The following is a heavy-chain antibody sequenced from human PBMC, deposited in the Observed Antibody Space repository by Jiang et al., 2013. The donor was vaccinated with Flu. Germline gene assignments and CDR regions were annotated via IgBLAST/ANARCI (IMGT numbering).Heavy chain of an antibody. J-gene: IGHJ3*02. CDR1: GFTFSSYV. CDR3: ARGSYYYDSNGYWGAFDI. Sequence: GSLRLSCAASGFTFSSYVMSWVRQAPGKGLEWVSTISGSSGSTYYADSVKGRFTISRDNSKNTLYLQMNNLRAEDTAIYYCARGSYYYDSNGYWGAFDIWGQGTMVTVSS. V-gene: IGHV3-23*01. D-gene: IGHD3-22*01. CDR2: ISGSSGST.